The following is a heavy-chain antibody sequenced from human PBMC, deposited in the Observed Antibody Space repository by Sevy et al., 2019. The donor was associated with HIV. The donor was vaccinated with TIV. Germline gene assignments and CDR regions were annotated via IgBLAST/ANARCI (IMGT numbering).Heavy chain of an antibody. J-gene: IGHJ3*02. CDR2: ISGSGGST. CDR1: GFTFSSYA. CDR3: AKDGSSGSYGGAFDI. D-gene: IGHD1-26*01. V-gene: IGHV3-23*01. Sequence: GGSLRLSCAASGFTFSSYAMSWVRQAPGKGLEWVSAISGSGGSTYYAASVKGRFTISRDNSKNTLYLQMNSLRAEDMAVYYCAKDGSSGSYGGAFDIWGQGTMVTVSS.